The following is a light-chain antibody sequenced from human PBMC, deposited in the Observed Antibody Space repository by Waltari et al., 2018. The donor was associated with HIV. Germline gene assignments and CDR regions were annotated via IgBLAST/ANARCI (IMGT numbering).Light chain of an antibody. CDR1: LNIACGDGNTC. J-gene: IGKJ5*01. CDR2: KVS. CDR3: MQGTHWPPGT. Sequence: DVVMTQSPLSLPVTLGQPASISCRSSLNIACGDGNTCLNWFEQRPGKSPRRLIYKVSSRGSVVPDRFSGGGSRADFTLKISRVEAEDVGVYYCMQGTHWPPGTFGQGARPEIK. V-gene: IGKV2-30*01.